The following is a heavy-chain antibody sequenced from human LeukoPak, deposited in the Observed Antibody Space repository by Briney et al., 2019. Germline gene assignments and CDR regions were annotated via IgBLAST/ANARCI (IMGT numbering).Heavy chain of an antibody. D-gene: IGHD1/OR15-1a*01. V-gene: IGHV1-69*01. CDR1: GGTFSTYA. CDR2: IIPIYGIA. J-gene: IGHJ6*03. Sequence: GSSVKVSCKASGGTFSTYAISWLRQAPGQGLEWMGGIIPIYGIANYAQKLRGRVTITADESTSTSYMEVNGLRSEDTAVYYCAREATPQTSTLYYYYYYMDVXGNGTPVTVS. CDR3: AREATPQTSTLYYYYYYMDV.